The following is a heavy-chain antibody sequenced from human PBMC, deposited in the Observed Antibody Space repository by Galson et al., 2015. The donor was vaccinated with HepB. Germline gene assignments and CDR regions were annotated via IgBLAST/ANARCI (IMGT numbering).Heavy chain of an antibody. D-gene: IGHD3-3*01. CDR1: GSTFTGYY. Sequence: SVTVSCKASGSTFTGYYMHWVRQAPGQGLEWMGWINPNSGGTNYAQKFQGRVTMTRDTSISTAYMELSRLRSDDTAVYYCARELSSITISPREFDPWGQGTLVTVSS. CDR3: ARELSSITISPREFDP. CDR2: INPNSGGT. J-gene: IGHJ5*02. V-gene: IGHV1-2*02.